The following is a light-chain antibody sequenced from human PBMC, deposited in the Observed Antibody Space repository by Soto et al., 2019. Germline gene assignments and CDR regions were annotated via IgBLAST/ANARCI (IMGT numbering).Light chain of an antibody. CDR3: SSYTSSSTLVV. CDR2: DVS. CDR1: SSDVGGYNY. Sequence: QSALTQPASVSGSPGQSITISCTGTSSDVGGYNYVSWYQQHPGKAPKLMIYDVSNRPSGVSNRFSGSKSGNTASLTISGLQPEDEADYYCSSYTSSSTLVVFGGGPKLTVL. J-gene: IGLJ2*01. V-gene: IGLV2-14*01.